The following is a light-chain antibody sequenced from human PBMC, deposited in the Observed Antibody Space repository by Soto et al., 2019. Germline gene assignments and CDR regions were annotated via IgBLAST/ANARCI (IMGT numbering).Light chain of an antibody. V-gene: IGKV1-17*01. Sequence: DIPMIQSPSSLSASVGDTVTITCRATQGIKKDVGWYQHKPGRAPKRLIYDVSSLHSGVPSRFSGSGFGTEFTLTITSLQPEDSATYYCLQHNVYPRTFGQGTKVEI. CDR3: LQHNVYPRT. CDR2: DVS. J-gene: IGKJ1*01. CDR1: QGIKKD.